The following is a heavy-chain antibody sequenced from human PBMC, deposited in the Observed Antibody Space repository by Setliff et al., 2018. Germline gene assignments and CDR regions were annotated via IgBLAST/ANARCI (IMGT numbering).Heavy chain of an antibody. D-gene: IGHD3-22*01. J-gene: IGHJ4*02. Sequence: PGESLKISCKGSGYSFTSYWIGWVRQMPGKGLEWMGIIYPGDSDTRYSPSFQGQVTISADKSISTAADTAVYYCARGRYFESSSYYFPFDYWGLGTLVTVSS. CDR2: IYPGDSDT. CDR3: SYYFPFDY. CDR1: GYSFTSYW. V-gene: IGHV5-51*01.